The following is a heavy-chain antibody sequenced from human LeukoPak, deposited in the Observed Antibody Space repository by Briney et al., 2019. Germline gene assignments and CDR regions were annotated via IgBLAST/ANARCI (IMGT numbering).Heavy chain of an antibody. CDR3: ARPYSSGYYYFDY. V-gene: IGHV1-2*02. D-gene: IGHD6-19*01. J-gene: IGHJ4*02. CDR2: INPNSGGT. Sequence: GASVKVSCKASGYTLTGYYMHWVRQAPGQGLEWMGWINPNSGGTNYAQKFQGRVTMTRDTSISTAYMELSRLRSDDTAVYYCARPYSSGYYYFDYWGQGTLVTVSS. CDR1: GYTLTGYY.